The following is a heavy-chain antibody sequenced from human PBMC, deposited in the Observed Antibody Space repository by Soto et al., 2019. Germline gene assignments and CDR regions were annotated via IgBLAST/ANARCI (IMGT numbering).Heavy chain of an antibody. V-gene: IGHV1-69*01. CDR3: ARDGVLPAARSGGMDV. D-gene: IGHD2-2*01. CDR2: IIPIFGTA. CDR1: GGTFSSYA. Sequence: QVQLVQSGAEVKKPGSSVKVSCKASGGTFSSYAISWVRQAPGPGLEWMGGIIPIFGTANYAQKFQGRVTITADESTSTAYMELSSLRSEDTAVYYCARDGVLPAARSGGMDVWGQGTTVTVSS. J-gene: IGHJ6*02.